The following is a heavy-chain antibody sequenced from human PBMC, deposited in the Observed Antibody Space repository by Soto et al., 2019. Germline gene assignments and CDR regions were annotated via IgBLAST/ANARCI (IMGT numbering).Heavy chain of an antibody. V-gene: IGHV3-49*03. D-gene: IGHD6-13*01. CDR2: IRSKAYGGTT. CDR3: TRVSGAAAGTRWFDP. CDR1: GFTFGDYA. Sequence: HPGGSLRLSCTASGFTFGDYAMSWFRQAPGKGLEWVGFIRSKAYGGTTEYAASVKGRFTISRDDSKSIAYLQMNSLKTEDTAVYYRTRVSGAAAGTRWFDPWGQGTLVTVSS. J-gene: IGHJ5*02.